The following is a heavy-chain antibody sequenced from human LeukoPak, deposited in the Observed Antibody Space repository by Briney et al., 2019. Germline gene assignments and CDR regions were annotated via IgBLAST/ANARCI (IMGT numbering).Heavy chain of an antibody. CDR1: GYTFTSYG. D-gene: IGHD6-13*01. CDR3: ARSHSSSWYVFEY. CDR2: ISTHNGGT. Sequence: GASVKVSCKTSGYTFTSYGISWVRQAPGQGLEWMGWISTHNGGTKYAQKFQGRVTMTTDTTTSTVSVELRSLRFDDTAVYYCARSHSSSWYVFEYWGQGTLATVSP. V-gene: IGHV1-18*01. J-gene: IGHJ4*02.